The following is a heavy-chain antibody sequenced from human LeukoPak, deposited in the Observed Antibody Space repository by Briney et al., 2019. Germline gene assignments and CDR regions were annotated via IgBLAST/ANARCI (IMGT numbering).Heavy chain of an antibody. D-gene: IGHD3-3*01. CDR2: IIPLFGTA. Sequence: VASVKVSCKASGGTFSSYAISWVRQAPGQGLECMGGIIPLFGTANYAQKFQGRVTITADESTSTAYMEVSSLRSEDTAVYYCASGGVVKGAAFDIWGRGTMVTVSS. J-gene: IGHJ3*02. CDR1: GGTFSSYA. CDR3: ASGGVVKGAAFDI. V-gene: IGHV1-69*01.